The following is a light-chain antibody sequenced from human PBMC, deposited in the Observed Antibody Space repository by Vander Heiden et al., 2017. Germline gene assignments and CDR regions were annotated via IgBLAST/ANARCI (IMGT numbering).Light chain of an antibody. CDR1: QGISSY. V-gene: IGKV1-9*01. CDR3: QQLNSDPLT. Sequence: DIQFTQSPSFLSASVGDRVTITCRASQGISSYLAWYQQKPGKAPKLLIYAASTLQSGVPSRFSGSGSGTEFTLTISSLQPEDFATYYCQQLNSDPLTFGGGTKVEIK. CDR2: AAS. J-gene: IGKJ4*01.